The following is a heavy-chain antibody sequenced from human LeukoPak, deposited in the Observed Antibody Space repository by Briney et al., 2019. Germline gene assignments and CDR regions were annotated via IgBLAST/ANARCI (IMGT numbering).Heavy chain of an antibody. D-gene: IGHD3-10*01. Sequence: ASVKVSCKASGYTFTSYYMHWVRQAPGQGLEWMGIINPSGGSTSYAQKFQGRVTMTRDTSISTAYMELSRLRSDDTAVYYCARGLPYYYGSGSYDYWGQGTLVTVSS. CDR1: GYTFTSYY. J-gene: IGHJ4*02. CDR2: INPSGGST. V-gene: IGHV1-46*01. CDR3: ARGLPYYYGSGSYDY.